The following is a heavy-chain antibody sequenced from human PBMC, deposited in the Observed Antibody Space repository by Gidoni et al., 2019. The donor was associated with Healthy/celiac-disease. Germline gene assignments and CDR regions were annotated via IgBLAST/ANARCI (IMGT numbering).Heavy chain of an antibody. D-gene: IGHD2-2*01. V-gene: IGHV3-9*01. J-gene: IGHJ6*02. CDR3: AKDLSKDYYYGMDV. Sequence: SIGYADSVKGRFTISRDNAKNSLYLQMNSLRAEDTALYYCAKDLSKDYYYGMDVWGQGTTVTVSS. CDR2: SI.